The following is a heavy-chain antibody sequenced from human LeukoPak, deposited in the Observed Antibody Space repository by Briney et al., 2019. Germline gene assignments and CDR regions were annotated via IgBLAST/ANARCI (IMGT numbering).Heavy chain of an antibody. V-gene: IGHV3-30*18. D-gene: IGHD1-26*01. CDR1: GFTFSSYG. J-gene: IGHJ5*02. Sequence: GGSLRLSCAASGFTFSSYGMHWGRQAPGKGLEWGAVISYDGSNKYYADSVKGRFTISRDNSKNTLYLQMNSLRAEDTAVYYCAKDRTIVGAISWGQGTLVTVSS. CDR2: ISYDGSNK. CDR3: AKDRTIVGAIS.